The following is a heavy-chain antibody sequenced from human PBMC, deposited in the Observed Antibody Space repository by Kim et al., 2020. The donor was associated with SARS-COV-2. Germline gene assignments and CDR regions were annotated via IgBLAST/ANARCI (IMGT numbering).Heavy chain of an antibody. Sequence: LKRRVTISVDPSKNQFSLKLSPVTAADTAVYYCARRRPGIAAAGTFRFDPWGQGTLVTVSS. D-gene: IGHD6-13*01. CDR3: ARRRPGIAAAGTFRFDP. J-gene: IGHJ5*02. V-gene: IGHV4-34*01.